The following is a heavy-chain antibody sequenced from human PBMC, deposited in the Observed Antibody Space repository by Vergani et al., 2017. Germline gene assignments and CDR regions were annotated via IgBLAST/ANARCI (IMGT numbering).Heavy chain of an antibody. V-gene: IGHV4-61*02. D-gene: IGHD2-15*01. Sequence: QVQLQESGPGLVKPSQTLSLTCTVSGCPINSHTYYWSWIRQPPGKGLVWIGRIHTSGSTNYNPSLKSRVTMSEDTSKNQFSLNLTSVTAADTAVYFCARGSCLGGSCYKPLFDYWGQGILVTVSS. CDR3: ARGSCLGGSCYKPLFDY. CDR2: IHTSGST. CDR1: GCPINSHTYY. J-gene: IGHJ4*02.